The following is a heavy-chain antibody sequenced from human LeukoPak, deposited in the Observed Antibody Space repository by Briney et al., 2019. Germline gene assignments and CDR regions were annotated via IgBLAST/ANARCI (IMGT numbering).Heavy chain of an antibody. CDR1: GFTFSSQW. CDR3: ARRAGAYSHPYDY. D-gene: IGHD4/OR15-4a*01. Sequence: GGSLRLSCAASGFTFSSQWMSWVRQAPGKGLEWVSFIYSGGSTHYSDSVKGRFTVSRDNSKNTLYLQMNSLGAEDTAVYYCARRAGAYSHPYDYWGQGTLVTVSS. CDR2: IYSGGST. J-gene: IGHJ4*02. V-gene: IGHV3-53*01.